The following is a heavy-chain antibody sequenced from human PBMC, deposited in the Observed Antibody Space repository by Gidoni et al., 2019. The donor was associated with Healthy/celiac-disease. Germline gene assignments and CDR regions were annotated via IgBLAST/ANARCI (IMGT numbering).Heavy chain of an antibody. CDR1: GGSIRSSSYY. V-gene: IGHV4-39*07. CDR2: IYYSGST. D-gene: IGHD3-10*01. J-gene: IGHJ5*02. Sequence: QLQLQESGPGLVKPSETLSLTCTVSGGSIRSSSYYWGWIRQPPGKGLEWIGSIYYSGSTYYNPSLKSRVTISVDTSKNQFSLKLSSVTAADTAVYYCARDQGGHVQWFGELYMRWFDPWGQGTLVTVSS. CDR3: ARDQGGHVQWFGELYMRWFDP.